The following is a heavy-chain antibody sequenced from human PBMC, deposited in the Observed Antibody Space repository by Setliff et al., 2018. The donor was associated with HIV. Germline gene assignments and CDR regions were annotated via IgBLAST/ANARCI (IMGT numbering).Heavy chain of an antibody. D-gene: IGHD2-2*01. J-gene: IGHJ4*02. V-gene: IGHV4-38-2*02. CDR3: AKEGGYCSGTTCFGFDY. CDR1: SYSISSVHS. CDR2: MHHSGNT. Sequence: KSSETLSLTCDVSSYSISSVHSWGWIRQPPGKRLEWIGTMHHSGNTHYKPSLKGRVTVSLDTSKKQLSLKLRSVTAADTAVYYCAKEGGYCSGTTCFGFDYWGQGTRVTVSS.